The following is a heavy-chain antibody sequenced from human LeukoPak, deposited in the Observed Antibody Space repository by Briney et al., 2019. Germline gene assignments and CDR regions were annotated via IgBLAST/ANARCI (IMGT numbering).Heavy chain of an antibody. J-gene: IGHJ6*03. V-gene: IGHV3-21*01. CDR3: ARDPYSGGYGDYYYYYMDL. CDR2: ITSSSTYI. CDR1: GFTFSTYN. D-gene: IGHD1-26*01. Sequence: PGGSLRLSCAASGFTFSTYNMNWVRQAPGRGLEWVSSITSSSTYIYYADSVKGRFTISRDNAKNSLYLQMNSLRAEDTAVYYCARDPYSGGYGDYYYYYMDLWGQGTTVTISS.